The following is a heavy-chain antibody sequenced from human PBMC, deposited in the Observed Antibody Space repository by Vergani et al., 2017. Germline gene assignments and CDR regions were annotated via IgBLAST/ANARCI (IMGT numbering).Heavy chain of an antibody. Sequence: QVQLEESWGGVVQPGRSLRLSCAGSGFTLSSHAMHWVRQAPGKGLEWVAFIWYDGSKEYYADSVKGRFTISRDNSKNTLYLQMNNLRAADTAVYYCARSGYCAHGVCYMTYYYYMDVWGKGTAVTVSS. D-gene: IGHD2-8*01. J-gene: IGHJ6*03. CDR3: ARSGYCAHGVCYMTYYYYMDV. CDR1: GFTLSSHA. CDR2: IWYDGSKE. V-gene: IGHV3-33*01.